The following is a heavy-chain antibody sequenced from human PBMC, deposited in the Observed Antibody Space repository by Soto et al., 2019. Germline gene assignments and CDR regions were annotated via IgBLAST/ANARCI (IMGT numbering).Heavy chain of an antibody. Sequence: QITLKESGPTLVKPTQPLTLTCTFSGFSLSTSGVGVGWIRQPPGKALERLALIYWYDDKRYSPSLKSRLTITKDTSNNQAVRTMTHMDPVDAATYYCAASGDGSGSYNCFDPWGQGRLVTVSS. CDR2: IYWYDDK. CDR3: AASGDGSGSYNCFDP. J-gene: IGHJ5*02. D-gene: IGHD3-10*01. V-gene: IGHV2-5*01. CDR1: GFSLSTSGVG.